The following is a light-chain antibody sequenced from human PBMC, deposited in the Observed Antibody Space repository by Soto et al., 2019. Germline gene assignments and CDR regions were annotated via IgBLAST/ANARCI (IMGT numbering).Light chain of an antibody. CDR3: QQYGSPPT. CDR1: QSVASTY. Sequence: EVLMTQSPATLSVSPGERVTLSCRAGQSVASTYLAWYKQRPCQAPRLLIYGASSRATGIPDRLSGSGSGTDFTLTISRMEPEDFAVYYCQQYGSPPTFGHGTKVDIK. J-gene: IGKJ1*01. CDR2: GAS. V-gene: IGKV3-20*01.